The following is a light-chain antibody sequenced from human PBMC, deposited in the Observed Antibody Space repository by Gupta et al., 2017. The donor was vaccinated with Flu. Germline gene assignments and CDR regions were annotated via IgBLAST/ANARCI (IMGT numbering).Light chain of an antibody. V-gene: IGKV1-12*01. CDR3: QQSNSYPRT. Sequence: PSSVSASVGDRVTITCRASQGISNWLAWYQQKPGEAPKLLIYAASSRQSGVPSRFSGSGSGANYTLTISSLQPENFATYYCQQSNSYPRTFGGGTKVEI. CDR1: QGISNW. CDR2: AAS. J-gene: IGKJ4*01.